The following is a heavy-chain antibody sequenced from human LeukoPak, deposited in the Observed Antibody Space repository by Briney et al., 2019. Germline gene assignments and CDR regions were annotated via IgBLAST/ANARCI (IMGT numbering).Heavy chain of an antibody. D-gene: IGHD3-9*01. V-gene: IGHV3-23*01. Sequence: GRSLRLSCAASGLTFSRDGMGWVRQAPGRGLDWVSAMSGRGGRTSYADSVKGRFTSSRDNSKNTLYLQMNSVRAEDTAVYYCAKGRYYDILTGYSGDAFDIWGQGTMVTVSS. J-gene: IGHJ3*02. CDR1: GLTFSRDG. CDR3: AKGRYYDILTGYSGDAFDI. CDR2: MSGRGGRT.